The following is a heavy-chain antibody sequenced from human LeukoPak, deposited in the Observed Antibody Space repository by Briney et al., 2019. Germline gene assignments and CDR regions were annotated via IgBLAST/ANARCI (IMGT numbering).Heavy chain of an antibody. D-gene: IGHD5-12*01. CDR3: VRHDGRGGATMGAFDS. CDR1: GGSISSSSYY. CDR2: IYYSGST. J-gene: IGHJ5*01. V-gene: IGHV4-39*01. Sequence: SETLSLTCTVSGGSISSSSYYWGWIRQPPGKGLEWIGSIYYSGSTYYNPSLKSRVTISVDTSKNQFSLKLSSVTAADTAVYYCVRHDGRGGATMGAFDSWGQGSLVIVSS.